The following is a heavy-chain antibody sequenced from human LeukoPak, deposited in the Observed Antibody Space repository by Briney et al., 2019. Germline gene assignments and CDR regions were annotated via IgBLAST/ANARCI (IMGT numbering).Heavy chain of an antibody. D-gene: IGHD3-10*01. J-gene: IGHJ6*02. CDR2: ISSSSSYI. CDR3: ARRWVGSTYMNYYGMDV. V-gene: IGHV3-21*01. Sequence: GGSLRLSCAASGFTFSSYSMNWVRQAPGKGLERVSSISSSSSYIYYADSVKGRFTISRDNAKNSLYLQMNSLRAEDTAVYYCARRWVGSTYMNYYGMDVWGQGTTVTVSS. CDR1: GFTFSSYS.